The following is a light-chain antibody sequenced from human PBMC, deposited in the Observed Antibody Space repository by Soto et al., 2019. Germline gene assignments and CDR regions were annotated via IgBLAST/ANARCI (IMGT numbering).Light chain of an antibody. CDR3: QQYGGSPIT. CDR1: QSVTTR. J-gene: IGKJ5*01. V-gene: IGKV3-20*01. Sequence: IGLTQYPGTLSLSPGERVTLSCRASQSVTTRLAWYQHKPGQAPTLLMSGASNRASGVPVRFSGSGSGTDFTLTITRLEPEDFALYYCQQYGGSPITFGLGTRL. CDR2: GAS.